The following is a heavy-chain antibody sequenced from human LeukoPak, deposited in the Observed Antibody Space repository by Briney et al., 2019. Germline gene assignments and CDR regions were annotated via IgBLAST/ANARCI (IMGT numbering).Heavy chain of an antibody. J-gene: IGHJ4*02. CDR3: AKDTGGSYRRGYLDF. CDR1: GLIFDDYA. CDR2: ISWNSGDI. D-gene: IGHD1-26*01. Sequence: PGRSLRLSCAASGLIFDDYAMHWVRQAPGKGLEWVSGISWNSGDIGYADSVKGRLTISRDNAKNSLYLQMNSLRSEDTAFYYCAKDTGGSYRRGYLDFRGQGTLVTVSS. V-gene: IGHV3-9*01.